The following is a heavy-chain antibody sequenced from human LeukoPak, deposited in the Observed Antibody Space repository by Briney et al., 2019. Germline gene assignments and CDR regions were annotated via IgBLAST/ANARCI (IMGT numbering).Heavy chain of an antibody. V-gene: IGHV3-48*04. CDR2: ITRTSSSE. D-gene: IGHD3-16*01. CDR3: ARGEDNADEYLREDY. J-gene: IGHJ4*02. CDR1: GFTFSSYS. Sequence: PGGSLRLSCAASGFTFSSYSMIWVRQAPGKGLEWISYITRTSSSEHHADSVKGRFTISRDNAKNSLYLQMNSLRAEDTAVYYCARGEDNADEYLREDYWGQGILVTVSS.